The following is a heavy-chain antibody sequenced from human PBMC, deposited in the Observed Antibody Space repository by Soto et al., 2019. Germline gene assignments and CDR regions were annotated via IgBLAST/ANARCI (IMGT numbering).Heavy chain of an antibody. CDR3: ARGDSTDCSKGVCSFFYNHDMDV. V-gene: IGHV1-2*04. D-gene: IGHD2-8*01. J-gene: IGHJ6*02. CDR2: INPKSGGT. CDR1: GYSFTDYH. Sequence: ASVKVSCKASGYSFTDYHIHWVRQAPGQGLEWLGRINPKSGGTSTAQKFQGWVTMTTDTSISTASMELTRLTSDDTAIYYCARGDSTDCSKGVCSFFYNHDMDVWGQGTTVTVSS.